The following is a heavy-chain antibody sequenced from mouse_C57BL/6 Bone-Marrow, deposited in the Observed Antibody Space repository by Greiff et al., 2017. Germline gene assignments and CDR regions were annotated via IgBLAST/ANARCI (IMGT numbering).Heavy chain of an antibody. CDR2: LYPGNSDT. CDR3: TRKNYYGSSYDWYFDG. CDR1: GYTFTSYW. Sequence: VQLQQSGTVLARPGASVKMSCKTSGYTFTSYWMHWVKQRPGQGLEWIGALYPGNSDTSYNQKFKGKAKLTAVTSASTAYMELSSLTNEDSAVYYWTRKNYYGSSYDWYFDGWGTGTTVTVSA. V-gene: IGHV1-5*01. D-gene: IGHD1-1*01. J-gene: IGHJ1*03.